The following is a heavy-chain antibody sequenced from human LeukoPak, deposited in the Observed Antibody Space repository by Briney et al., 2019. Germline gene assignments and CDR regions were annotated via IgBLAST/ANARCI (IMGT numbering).Heavy chain of an antibody. Sequence: SETLSLTCTVSGGSISSGGYYWSWIRQPPGKGLEWIGYIYHSGSTYYNPSLKSRVTISVDRSKNQFSLKLSSVTAADTAVYYCARDRSYSLFDYWGQGTLVTVSS. D-gene: IGHD2-15*01. CDR1: GGSISSGGYY. CDR3: ARDRSYSLFDY. CDR2: IYHSGST. J-gene: IGHJ4*02. V-gene: IGHV4-30-2*01.